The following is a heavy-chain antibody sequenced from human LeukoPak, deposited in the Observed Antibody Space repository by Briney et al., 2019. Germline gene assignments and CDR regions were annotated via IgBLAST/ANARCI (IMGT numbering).Heavy chain of an antibody. CDR2: ISAYNGNT. D-gene: IGHD2-2*01. CDR3: ARNGGTSSLDYYYYGMDV. Sequence: ASVKVSCKASGYTFTSYGISWVRQAPGQGLEWMGWISAYNGNTNYAQKLRGRVTMTTDTSTSTAYMELRSLRSDDTAVYYCARNGGTSSLDYYYYGMDVWGQGTTVTVSS. CDR1: GYTFTSYG. V-gene: IGHV1-18*01. J-gene: IGHJ6*02.